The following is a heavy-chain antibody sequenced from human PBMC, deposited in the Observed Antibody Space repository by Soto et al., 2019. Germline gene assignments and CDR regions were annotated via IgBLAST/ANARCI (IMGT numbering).Heavy chain of an antibody. J-gene: IGHJ4*02. CDR3: ARGGITIFGVVDY. V-gene: IGHV1-46*01. Sequence: ASVKVSCKAFGYTFTGSYIHWMRQAPGQGLEWMGIINPTGGITNYAQKFQGRVVMTSDTSTSTVYVELSSLTSEDTATYYCARGGITIFGVVDYWGQGTLVTVSS. CDR1: GYTFTGSY. D-gene: IGHD3-3*01. CDR2: INPTGGIT.